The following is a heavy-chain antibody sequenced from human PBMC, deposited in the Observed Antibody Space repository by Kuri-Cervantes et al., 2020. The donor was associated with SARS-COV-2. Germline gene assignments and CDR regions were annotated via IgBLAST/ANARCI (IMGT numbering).Heavy chain of an antibody. Sequence: LSLTCAASGFTFSSYWMSWVRQAPGKGLEWVANIKQDGSEKYYVDSVKGRFTISRDNAKNSLYLQTNSLRAEDTAVYYCARPSWRAAPSHFQHWGQGTLVTVSS. CDR3: ARPSWRAAPSHFQH. CDR1: GFTFSSYW. J-gene: IGHJ1*01. D-gene: IGHD6-6*01. CDR2: IKQDGSEK. V-gene: IGHV3-7*01.